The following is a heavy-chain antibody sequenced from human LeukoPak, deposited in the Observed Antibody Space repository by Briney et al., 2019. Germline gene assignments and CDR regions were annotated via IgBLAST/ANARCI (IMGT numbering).Heavy chain of an antibody. CDR1: GFIFSSYW. CDR2: IKQDGSEK. CDR3: ASDREYYYGSGSFDY. Sequence: PGGSLRLSCAASGFIFSSYWMSWGRQAPGKGLEWVANIKQDGSEKYYVDSVKGRFTISRDNAKNSLYLQMNSLRAEDTALYYCASDREYYYGSGSFDYWGQGTLVTVSS. J-gene: IGHJ4*02. D-gene: IGHD3-10*01. V-gene: IGHV3-7*04.